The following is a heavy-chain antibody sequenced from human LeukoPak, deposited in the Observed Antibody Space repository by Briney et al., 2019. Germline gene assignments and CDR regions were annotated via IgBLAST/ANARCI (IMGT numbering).Heavy chain of an antibody. D-gene: IGHD4-17*01. Sequence: GVSLRLSCAASGFTFSSYSMNWVRQAPGKGLEWVSYISSSSSTIYYADSVKGRFTISRDNAKNSLYLQMNSLRAEDTAVYYCARDVSDYGDYAFDIWGQGTMVTVSS. CDR1: GFTFSSYS. CDR2: ISSSSSTI. J-gene: IGHJ3*02. V-gene: IGHV3-48*01. CDR3: ARDVSDYGDYAFDI.